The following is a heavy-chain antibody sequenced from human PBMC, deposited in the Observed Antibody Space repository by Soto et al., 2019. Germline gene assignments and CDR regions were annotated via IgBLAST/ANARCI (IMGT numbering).Heavy chain of an antibody. V-gene: IGHV1-3*01. J-gene: IGHJ5*02. CDR3: ARAGSGYSSGNNWFDP. CDR1: VYTFTSYA. CDR2: INAGNGNT. D-gene: IGHD6-19*01. Sequence: EASVTVSCKASVYTFTSYAMHWVRQAHGQRLEWMGWINAGNGNTKYSRKFQGRVTITRDTSASTAYMELSSLRSEDTAVYYCARAGSGYSSGNNWFDPWGQGTLVTVSS.